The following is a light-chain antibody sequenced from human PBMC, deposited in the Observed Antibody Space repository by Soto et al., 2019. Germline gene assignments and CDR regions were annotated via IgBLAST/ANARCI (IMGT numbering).Light chain of an antibody. Sequence: DIQMNQSTSTVCGSVGDRVTITCRASQTISSWLAWYQQKPGKAPKLLIYKASTLKSGVPSRFSGSGSGTEFTLTISSLQPDDFATYYCQQTYTTPLTFGGGTKVDIK. CDR1: QTISSW. CDR2: KAS. CDR3: QQTYTTPLT. J-gene: IGKJ4*01. V-gene: IGKV1-5*03.